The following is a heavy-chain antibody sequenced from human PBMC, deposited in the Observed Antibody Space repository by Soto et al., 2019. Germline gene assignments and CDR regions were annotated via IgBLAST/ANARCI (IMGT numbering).Heavy chain of an antibody. J-gene: IGHJ4*02. CDR3: ARVGIAARPFDY. CDR1: GGSISSGDYY. Sequence: QVQLQESGPGLVKPSQTLSLTCTVSGGSISSGDYYWSWIRQPPGKGLEWIGYIYYTENTYYNPSLKSRVTISIDTSQNQFSLILSSVTAADTALYYCARVGIAARPFDYWGQGTLVTVSS. D-gene: IGHD6-6*01. V-gene: IGHV4-30-4*01. CDR2: IYYTENT.